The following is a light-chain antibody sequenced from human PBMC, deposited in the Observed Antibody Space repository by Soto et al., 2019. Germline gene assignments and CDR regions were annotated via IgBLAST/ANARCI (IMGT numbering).Light chain of an antibody. CDR2: RAS. CDR3: HQFGSSPLDT. V-gene: IGKV3-20*01. Sequence: EIVLTQSPGTLSLSPGERATLSCMAGQTISSSFLAWYQQKPGQAPRLLIYRASRRAPGIPDRFSGSGSWTDFTLTISRLEPEDFAVYYCHQFGSSPLDTFGPGTKVEIK. CDR1: QTISSSF. J-gene: IGKJ3*01.